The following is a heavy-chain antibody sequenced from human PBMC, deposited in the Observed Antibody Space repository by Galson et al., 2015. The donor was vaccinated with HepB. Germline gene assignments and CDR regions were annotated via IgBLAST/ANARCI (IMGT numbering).Heavy chain of an antibody. D-gene: IGHD2-15*01. CDR1: GFTFSSYA. Sequence: PLRLSCAASGFTFSSYAMHWVRQAPGKGLAWVAVISYDGSNKYYADSVKGRFTISRDNSKNTLYLQMNSLRAEDTAVYYCATIVVVVAATGFDYWGQGTLVTVSS. CDR2: ISYDGSNK. CDR3: ATIVVVVAATGFDY. J-gene: IGHJ4*02. V-gene: IGHV3-30-3*01.